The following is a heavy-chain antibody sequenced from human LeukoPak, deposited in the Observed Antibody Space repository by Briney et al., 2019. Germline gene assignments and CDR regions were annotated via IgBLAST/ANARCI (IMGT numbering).Heavy chain of an antibody. V-gene: IGHV3-7*03. D-gene: IGHD2-15*01. CDR1: GFTLSSYW. J-gene: IGHJ1*01. Sequence: GGSLRLSCAASGFTLSSYWMTWVRQAPGKGLEWVANIKPDGSEKYYADSMKGRFTVSRDNAKNSLYLQINSLRAEDTAVYYCARDQVYSGSNLRYFQQWGQGTLVTVSS. CDR3: ARDQVYSGSNLRYFQQ. CDR2: IKPDGSEK.